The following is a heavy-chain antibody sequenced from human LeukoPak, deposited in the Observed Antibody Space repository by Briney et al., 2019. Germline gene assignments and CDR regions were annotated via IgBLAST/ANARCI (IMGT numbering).Heavy chain of an antibody. CDR2: ISSSSSTI. Sequence: GGSLRLSCAASGFTFSSYSMNWVRQAPGKGLEWVSYISSSSSTIYYADSVKGRFTISRDNAKNSLYLQMNSLRAEDTAVYYCASHFLYDFWSGYYNSDDYWGQGTLVTVS. CDR3: ASHFLYDFWSGYYNSDDY. V-gene: IGHV3-48*01. D-gene: IGHD3-3*01. J-gene: IGHJ4*02. CDR1: GFTFSSYS.